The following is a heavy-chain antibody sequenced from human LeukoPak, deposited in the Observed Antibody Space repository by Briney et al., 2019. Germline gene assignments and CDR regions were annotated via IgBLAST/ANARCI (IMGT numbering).Heavy chain of an antibody. CDR3: ARSDTHHIHSSSWHFDY. CDR2: SSYSGSS. CDR1: GGSIGTNY. J-gene: IGHJ4*02. D-gene: IGHD6-13*01. Sequence: PSETLSLTCSVSGGSIGTNYWSWIRQVPGKGLEWIGYSSYSGSSNYNPSLKSRVTISVDTSKTQFSLYLNSVTAADTAVYYCARSDTHHIHSSSWHFDYWGQRTLATVSS. V-gene: IGHV4-59*01.